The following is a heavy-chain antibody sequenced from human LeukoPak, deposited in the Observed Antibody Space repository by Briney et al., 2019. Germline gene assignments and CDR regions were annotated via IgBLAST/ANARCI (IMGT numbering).Heavy chain of an antibody. CDR1: GFTFSSYG. CDR3: AKDLDYYDSSGYLFGIDAFDI. CDR2: IWYDGSNK. Sequence: GGSLRLSCAASGFTFSSYGMHWVRQAPGKGLEWVAVIWYDGSNKYYADSVKGRFTISRDNSKNTLYLQMNSLRAEDTAVYYCAKDLDYYDSSGYLFGIDAFDIWGQGTMVTVSS. V-gene: IGHV3-30*02. D-gene: IGHD3-22*01. J-gene: IGHJ3*02.